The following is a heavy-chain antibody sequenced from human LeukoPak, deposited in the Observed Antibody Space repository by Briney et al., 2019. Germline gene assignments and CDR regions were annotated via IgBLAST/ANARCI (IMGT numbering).Heavy chain of an antibody. V-gene: IGHV3-30*03. J-gene: IGHJ4*02. CDR1: GFSFSTYG. CDR3: ARDPLWEGYFDY. D-gene: IGHD3-16*01. Sequence: GGSLRLSCAASGFSFSTYGMHWVRQAPGKGLEWVTVISYDGSNKYYADSVKGRFTISRDNSKNTLYLQMNSLRAEDTAVYYCARDPLWEGYFDYWGQGTLVTVSS. CDR2: ISYDGSNK.